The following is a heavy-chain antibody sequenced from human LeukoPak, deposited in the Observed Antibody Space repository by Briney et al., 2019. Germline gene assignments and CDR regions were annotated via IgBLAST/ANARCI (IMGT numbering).Heavy chain of an antibody. V-gene: IGHV1-2*02. CDR2: INPNSGGT. Sequence: GASVKVSCKASGYTFTGYSMHWVRHAPGQGPEWMGWINPNSGGTNYAQKFQGRVTMTRDTSISTAYMELSRLRSDDTAVYYCARAASYYYDSSGYYAYNWFDPWGQGTLVTVSS. J-gene: IGHJ5*02. CDR1: GYTFTGYS. CDR3: ARAASYYYDSSGYYAYNWFDP. D-gene: IGHD3-22*01.